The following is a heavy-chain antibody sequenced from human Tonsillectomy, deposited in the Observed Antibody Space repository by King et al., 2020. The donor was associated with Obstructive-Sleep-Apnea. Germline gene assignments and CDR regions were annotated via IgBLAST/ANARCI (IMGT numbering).Heavy chain of an antibody. D-gene: IGHD7-27*01. J-gene: IGHJ4*02. Sequence: VQLVESGGGLVKPGGSLRLSCVASGFTFSAYSMNWVRQAPGKGLEWVSSMSGISPYIYYADSVKGRFTISRDNAKNSLYLQMNSLRAEDTAVYYCGRGLNWGSMGLRGIDYWGQGTLVAVSS. CDR1: GFTFSAYS. V-gene: IGHV3-21*01. CDR3: GRGLNWGSMGLRGIDY. CDR2: MSGISPYI.